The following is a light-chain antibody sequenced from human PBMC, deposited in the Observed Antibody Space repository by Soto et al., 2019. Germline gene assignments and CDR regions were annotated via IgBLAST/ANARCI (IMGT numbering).Light chain of an antibody. J-gene: IGKJ1*01. CDR2: GAS. V-gene: IGKV3-20*01. CDR3: QQYRDSLGT. Sequence: EIVLTQSPGTLSLPPGERATLSCRASQSVISTYLAWYQQKPGQAPRLLIYGASSRATGIPDRFSGSGSGTDFTLTISRLEPEDFAVYYCQQYRDSLGTFGQGTKV. CDR1: QSVISTY.